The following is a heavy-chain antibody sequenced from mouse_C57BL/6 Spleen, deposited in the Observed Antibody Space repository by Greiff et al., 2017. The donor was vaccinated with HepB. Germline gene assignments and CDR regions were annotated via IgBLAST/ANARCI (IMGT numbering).Heavy chain of an antibody. CDR2: ISDGGSYT. V-gene: IGHV5-4*01. CDR3: ARERTTVVATGYFDY. Sequence: EVKVVESGGGLVKPGGSLKLSCAASGFTFSSYAMSWVRQTPEKRLEWVATISDGGSYTYYPDNVKGRFTISRDNAKNNLYLQMSHLKSEDTAMYYCARERTTVVATGYFDYWGQGTTLTVSS. J-gene: IGHJ2*01. CDR1: GFTFSSYA. D-gene: IGHD1-1*01.